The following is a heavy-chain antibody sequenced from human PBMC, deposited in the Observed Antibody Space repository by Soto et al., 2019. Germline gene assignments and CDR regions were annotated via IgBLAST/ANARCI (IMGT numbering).Heavy chain of an antibody. D-gene: IGHD3-10*01. CDR3: VRDSGWPILNFDS. J-gene: IGHJ4*02. V-gene: IGHV3-30*03. Sequence: GGSLRLPCTASGFDFRSYGIHWVRQAPGRGLEWVAAASYDGSETYYADSAKGRFTVSKEISKNTAFLQMNALRHEDTAVYFCVRDSGWPILNFDSWGQGTLVTVSS. CDR2: ASYDGSET. CDR1: GFDFRSYG.